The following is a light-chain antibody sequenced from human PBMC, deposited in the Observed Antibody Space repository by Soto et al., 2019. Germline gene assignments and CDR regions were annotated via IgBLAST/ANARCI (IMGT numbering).Light chain of an antibody. J-gene: IGKJ1*01. CDR1: QSVSSN. Sequence: EIVMTQSPATLSVSPGERATLSCRASQSVSSNLAWYQQKPGQAPRLLIYSASTRATGFPARFSASGSGTEFTLIISSLQSEDFAVYYCQQYNNWPRTFGQGTKVEIK. V-gene: IGKV3-15*01. CDR3: QQYNNWPRT. CDR2: SAS.